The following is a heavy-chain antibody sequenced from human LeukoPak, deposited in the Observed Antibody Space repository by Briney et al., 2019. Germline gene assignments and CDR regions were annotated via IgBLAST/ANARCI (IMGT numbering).Heavy chain of an antibody. D-gene: IGHD3-22*01. V-gene: IGHV1-24*01. J-gene: IGHJ4*02. CDR2: FDPEDGET. CDR1: GYTLTELS. Sequence: ASVKVSCKVSGYTLTELSMHWVRQAPGKGLEWMGGFDPEDGETIYAQKFQGRVTMTRDTSTSTVYMELSSLRSEDTAVYYCARVGYYDSSIDYWGQGTLVTVSS. CDR3: ARVGYYDSSIDY.